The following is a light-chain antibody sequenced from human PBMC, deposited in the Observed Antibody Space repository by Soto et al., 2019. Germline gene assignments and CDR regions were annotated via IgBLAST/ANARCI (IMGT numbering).Light chain of an antibody. J-gene: IGLJ3*02. CDR1: SSNIGSNY. CDR2: RNN. CDR3: AAWDDSLSGPV. V-gene: IGLV1-47*01. Sequence: HSALTQPPSASGAPGQRGTISCSGSSSNIGSNYVYWYQQLPGTAPKLLIYRNNQRPSGVPDRFSGSKSGTSASLAISGLRSEDEADYYCAAWDDSLSGPVFGGGTQLTVL.